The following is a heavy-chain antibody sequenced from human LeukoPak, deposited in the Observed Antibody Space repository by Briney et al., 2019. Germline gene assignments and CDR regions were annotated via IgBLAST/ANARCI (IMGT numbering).Heavy chain of an antibody. CDR2: INPNSGGT. CDR3: ARDPPVGIQPGVD. V-gene: IGHV1-2*02. CDR1: GYTFTGYY. J-gene: IGHJ4*02. Sequence: ASVKVSCKASGYTFTGYYMDWVRQAPGQGLEWMGWINPNSGGTNYAQKFQGRVTMTRDTSISTAYMELSRLRSDDTAVYYCARDPPVGIQPGVDWGQGTLVTVSS. D-gene: IGHD5-18*01.